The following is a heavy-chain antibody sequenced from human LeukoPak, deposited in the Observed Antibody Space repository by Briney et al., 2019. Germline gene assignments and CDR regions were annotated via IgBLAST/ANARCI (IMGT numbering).Heavy chain of an antibody. CDR2: ISWDSGSI. CDR3: AKATKVVITRGASDI. D-gene: IGHD3-22*01. V-gene: IGHV3-9*03. CDR1: GFTFDDYA. Sequence: PGGSLRLSCAASGFTFDDYAMHWVRQAPGKGLEWVSGISWDSGSIGYADSVKGRFTISRDNAKNSLYLQMNSLRADDMALYYCAKATKVVITRGASDIWGQGAMVTVSS. J-gene: IGHJ3*02.